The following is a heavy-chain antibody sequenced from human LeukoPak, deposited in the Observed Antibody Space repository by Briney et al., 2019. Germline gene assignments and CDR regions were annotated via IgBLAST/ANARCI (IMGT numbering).Heavy chain of an antibody. J-gene: IGHJ4*02. CDR3: ARGCYYERSGYCPFDY. CDR2: IYSGGGT. Sequence: GGSLRLSCAASGFIVSNNYMNWVRQAPGKGLEWVSIIYSGGGTYYADSVKGRFTISRDNSKNTLYFQMNSLRADDTAVYYCARGCYYERSGYCPFDYWGPGTLVTVSS. V-gene: IGHV3-53*01. CDR1: GFIVSNNY. D-gene: IGHD3-22*01.